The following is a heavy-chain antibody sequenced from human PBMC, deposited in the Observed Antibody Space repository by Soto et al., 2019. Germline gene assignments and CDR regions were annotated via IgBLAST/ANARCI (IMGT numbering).Heavy chain of an antibody. V-gene: IGHV1-69*13. Sequence: SVKVSCKASGGIFSSYAISWVRQAPGQGLEWMGGIIPIFGTANYAQKFQGRVTITADESTSTAYMELSSLRSEDTAVYYCARDGTTGHGDYYYGMDVWGQGTTVTVSS. J-gene: IGHJ6*02. D-gene: IGHD4-4*01. CDR3: ARDGTTGHGDYYYGMDV. CDR1: GGIFSSYA. CDR2: IIPIFGTA.